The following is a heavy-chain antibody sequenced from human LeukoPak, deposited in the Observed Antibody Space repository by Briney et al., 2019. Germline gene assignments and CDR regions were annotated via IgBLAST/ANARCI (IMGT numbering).Heavy chain of an antibody. J-gene: IGHJ4*02. V-gene: IGHV4-59*01. Sequence: PSETLSLTCTVSGGSISSYYWSWIRQPPGKGLEWIGYIYYSGSTNYNPSLKSRVTISVDTSKNQFSLKLSSVTAADTAVHYCARAKLKYYYDSSGYYFDYRGQGTLVTVSS. CDR3: ARAKLKYYYDSSGYYFDY. CDR2: IYYSGST. CDR1: GGSISSYY. D-gene: IGHD3-22*01.